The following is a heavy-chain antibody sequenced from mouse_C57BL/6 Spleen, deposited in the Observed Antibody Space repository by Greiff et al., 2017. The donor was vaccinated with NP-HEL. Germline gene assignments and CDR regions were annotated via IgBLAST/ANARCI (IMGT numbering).Heavy chain of an antibody. CDR2: IDPNSGGT. V-gene: IGHV1-72*01. J-gene: IGHJ3*01. CDR3: ARGGTMVLWFAY. CDR1: GYTFTSYW. Sequence: QVQLQQPGAELVKPGASVKLSCKASGYTFTSYWMHWVKQRPGRGLEWIGRIDPNSGGTKYNEKFKSKATLTVDKPSSTAYMQLSSLAAEDSAVYYCARGGTMVLWFAYWGQGTLVTVSA. D-gene: IGHD2-2*01.